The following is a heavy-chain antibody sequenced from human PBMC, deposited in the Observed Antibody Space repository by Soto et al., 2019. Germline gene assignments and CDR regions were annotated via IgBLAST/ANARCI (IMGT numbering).Heavy chain of an antibody. CDR3: ARGLDGDYTYYYDSSGYPLDY. V-gene: IGHV1-2*04. J-gene: IGHJ4*02. D-gene: IGHD3-22*01. Sequence: GASVKVSCKASGYTFTGYYMHWVRQVPGQGLEWMGWINPNSGGTNYAQKFQGWVTMTRDTSISTAYMELSRLRSDDTAVYYCARGLDGDYTYYYDSSGYPLDYWGQGTLVTVSS. CDR1: GYTFTGYY. CDR2: INPNSGGT.